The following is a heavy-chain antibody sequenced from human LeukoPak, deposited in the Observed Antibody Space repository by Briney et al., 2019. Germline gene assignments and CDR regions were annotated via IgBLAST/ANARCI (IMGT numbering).Heavy chain of an antibody. CDR2: IKQDGSEK. CDR3: VRYSRSANQENWYFDL. CDR1: GFTFSSYW. J-gene: IGHJ2*01. D-gene: IGHD4-11*01. Sequence: PGGSLRLSCAASGFTFSSYWMSWVRQAPGKGLEWVANIKQDGSEKYYVDSVKGRFTISRDNAKNSLYLQMNSLRAEDTAVYYCVRYSRSANQENWYFDLWGRGTLVTVSS. V-gene: IGHV3-7*03.